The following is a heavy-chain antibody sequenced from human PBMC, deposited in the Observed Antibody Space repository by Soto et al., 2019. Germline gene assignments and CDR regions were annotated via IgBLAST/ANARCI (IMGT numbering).Heavy chain of an antibody. D-gene: IGHD6-13*01. CDR1: GGTFSSYA. J-gene: IGHJ5*02. Sequence: SVKVSCKASGGTFSSYAISWVRQAPGQGLEWMGGIIPIFGTANYAQKFQGRVTITADESTSTAYMELSSLTSEDAAVYYCARAAIHGSSWYFWFDPWGQGTLVTVSS. CDR2: IIPIFGTA. CDR3: ARAAIHGSSWYFWFDP. V-gene: IGHV1-69*13.